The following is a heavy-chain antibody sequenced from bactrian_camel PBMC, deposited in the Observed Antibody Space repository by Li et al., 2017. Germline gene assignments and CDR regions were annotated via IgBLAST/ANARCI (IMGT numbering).Heavy chain of an antibody. Sequence: HVQLVESGGGVVQPGGSLRLSCAASLNPDSNYCLGWFRQAPGKEREGVALLYTRDASTYYDDSVKGRFTISRDNAKNTLYLQMYSGKIEDTAVYYCATAGNYHWGQGTQVTVS. CDR2: LYTRDAST. CDR1: LNPDSNYC. CDR3: ATAGNYH. V-gene: IGHV3S1*01. D-gene: IGHD2*01. J-gene: IGHJ4*01.